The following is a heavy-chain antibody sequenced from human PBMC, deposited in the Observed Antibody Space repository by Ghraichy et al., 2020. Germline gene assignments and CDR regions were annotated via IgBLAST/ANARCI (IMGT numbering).Heavy chain of an antibody. V-gene: IGHV1-69*13. Sequence: SVKVSCKASGGTFSSYAISWVRQAPGQGLEWMGGIIPIFGTANYAQKFQGRVTITADESTSTAYMELSSLRSEDTAVYYFARASIFGVVNPILAKYGFDYWGQGTLVTVSS. CDR3: ARASIFGVVNPILAKYGFDY. CDR1: GGTFSSYA. D-gene: IGHD3-3*01. CDR2: IIPIFGTA. J-gene: IGHJ4*02.